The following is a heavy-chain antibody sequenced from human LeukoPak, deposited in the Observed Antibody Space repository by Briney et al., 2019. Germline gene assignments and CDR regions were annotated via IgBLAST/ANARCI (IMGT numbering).Heavy chain of an antibody. J-gene: IGHJ4*02. D-gene: IGHD6-6*01. V-gene: IGHV3-30-3*01. Sequence: GGSLRLSCAASGFTFRNYVIHWVRQAPGKGLEWVAVTSSDLNVKLYADSVKGRFTVSRDSAKNTLYLQVNNLRAEDTAVYYCARGPNSNWSGLDFWGQGTLLTVSS. CDR3: ARGPNSNWSGLDF. CDR2: TSSDLNVK. CDR1: GFTFRNYV.